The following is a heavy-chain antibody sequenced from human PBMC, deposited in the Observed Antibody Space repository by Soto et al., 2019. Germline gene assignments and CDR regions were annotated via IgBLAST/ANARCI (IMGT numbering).Heavy chain of an antibody. CDR2: INAYNGNT. CDR3: ARDGGGWYFDY. J-gene: IGHJ4*02. CDR1: GFTFTNYA. V-gene: IGHV1-3*01. D-gene: IGHD2-15*01. Sequence: ASVKVSCKASGFTFTNYAIQWVRQAPGERLEWMGWINAYNGNTNYSQRFQGRVTMTTDTSTSTVYMELRSLRSDDTAVYYCARDGGGWYFDYWGQGTLVTVSS.